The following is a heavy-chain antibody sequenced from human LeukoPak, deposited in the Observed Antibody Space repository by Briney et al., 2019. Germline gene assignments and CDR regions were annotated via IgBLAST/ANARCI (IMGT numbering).Heavy chain of an antibody. CDR1: GGSISSYY. CDR2: IYYSGST. J-gene: IGHJ4*02. CDR3: ARTGSTVTMLYPFDH. D-gene: IGHD4-17*01. Sequence: SETLSLTCTVSGGSISSYYWSWIWQPPGKGLEWIGYIYYSGSTSYNPSLKSRVSISVDTSKNQFSLKLSSVTAADTAVYYCARTGSTVTMLYPFDHWGQGTLVTVSS. V-gene: IGHV4-59*01.